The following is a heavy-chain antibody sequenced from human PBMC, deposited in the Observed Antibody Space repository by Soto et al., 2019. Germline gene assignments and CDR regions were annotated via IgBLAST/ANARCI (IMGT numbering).Heavy chain of an antibody. CDR3: VRGSGAKLSSS. J-gene: IGHJ4*02. Sequence: ASVKVSCKASGGTFSSYRINWVRQAPGQGLEWVGGIVPIYRTADYAQEFQGRVTITADESARTAYMELRSLKSRDTAVYYCVRGSGAKLSSSWGQGTLVTVSS. CDR2: IVPIYRTA. CDR1: GGTFSSYR. V-gene: IGHV1-69*13. D-gene: IGHD6-13*01.